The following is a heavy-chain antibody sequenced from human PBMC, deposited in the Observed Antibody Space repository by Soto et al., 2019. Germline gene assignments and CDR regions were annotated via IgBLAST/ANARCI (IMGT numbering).Heavy chain of an antibody. V-gene: IGHV3-11*01. CDR2: IFSVESHT. J-gene: IGHJ4*02. CDR1: GLNFSDYY. D-gene: IGHD2-15*01. Sequence: PVGSLRLSCSGSGLNFSDYYMNWSRQTPVKGLEWIYSIFSVESHTYYAASVMGRFSISRDNAKKSLFLQMNNLRAEDTGIYFCATDLKAASNRPSFDSWGPGTPVTVSS. CDR3: ATDLKAASNRPSFDS.